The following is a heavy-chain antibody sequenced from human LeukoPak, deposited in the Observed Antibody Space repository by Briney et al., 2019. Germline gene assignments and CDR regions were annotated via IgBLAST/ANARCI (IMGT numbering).Heavy chain of an antibody. D-gene: IGHD3-16*01. Sequence: GGSLRLSCAGSEFTWMHWVRQAPGKGLVWVSLINSDGTSTSYADPVKGRFTISRDNAKNTLYLQMNSLRAEDTAVYYCARGGDGMDVWGQGTTVTVSS. J-gene: IGHJ6*02. CDR2: INSDGTST. V-gene: IGHV3-74*01. CDR3: ARGGDGMDV. CDR1: EFTW.